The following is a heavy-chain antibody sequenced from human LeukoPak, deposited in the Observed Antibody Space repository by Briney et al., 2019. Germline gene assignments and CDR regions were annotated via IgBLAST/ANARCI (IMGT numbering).Heavy chain of an antibody. V-gene: IGHV1-69*01. J-gene: IGHJ3*02. CDR1: GRTFSSYA. D-gene: IGHD2-15*01. CDR2: IIPIFGTA. Sequence: GPSVKVSCKASGRTFSSYAISWVRQAPGQGLEWMGGIIPIFGTANYAQKFQGRVTITADESTSTAYMELSSLRSEDTAVYYCARGPFIGAFDIWGQGTMVTVSS. CDR3: ARGPFIGAFDI.